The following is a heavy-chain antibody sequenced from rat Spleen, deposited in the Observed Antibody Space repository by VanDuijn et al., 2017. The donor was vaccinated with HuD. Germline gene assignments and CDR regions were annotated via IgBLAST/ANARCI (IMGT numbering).Heavy chain of an antibody. D-gene: IGHD4-3*01. CDR1: GITFNNYW. CDR3: VRQETSGYSNWFTY. J-gene: IGHJ3*01. Sequence: EVQLVESGGGLVQPGRSLKLTCVASGITFNNYWMTWIRQAPGKGLEWVASISNTGDTYYPDSVKGRFSVSRDNTKSTLYLQMNSLMSEDTATYYCVRQETSGYSNWFTYWGQGALVTVSS. V-gene: IGHV5-31*01. CDR2: ISNTGDT.